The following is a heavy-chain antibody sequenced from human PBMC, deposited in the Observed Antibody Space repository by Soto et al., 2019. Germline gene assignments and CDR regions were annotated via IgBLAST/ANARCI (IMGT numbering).Heavy chain of an antibody. V-gene: IGHV4-31*03. J-gene: IGHJ4*02. D-gene: IGHD2-15*01. CDR1: GGSISSGGYY. Sequence: QVQLQESGPGLVKPSQPLSLTCTVSGGSISSGGYYWSWIRQHPGKGLEWIGYIYYSGSTYYNPSLKIRVTIAVDTSKNQFSLRLSSVTAADTAVYYCARGGPYCSGGSCYSSGAILDFDYWGQGTLVTVSS. CDR2: IYYSGST. CDR3: ARGGPYCSGGSCYSSGAILDFDY.